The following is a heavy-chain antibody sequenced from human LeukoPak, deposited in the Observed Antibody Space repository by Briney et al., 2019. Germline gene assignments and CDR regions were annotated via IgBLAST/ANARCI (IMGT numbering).Heavy chain of an antibody. CDR2: ISSNGGST. Sequence: GGSLRLSCAASGFTFSSYEMNWVRQAPGKGLEYASAISSNGGSTYYADSVKGRFTISRDNSKNTLYLQMSSLRGEDTAVYYCVKDRDYDILTAVFDYWGQGTLVTVSS. V-gene: IGHV3-64D*06. D-gene: IGHD3-9*01. CDR1: GFTFSSYE. J-gene: IGHJ4*02. CDR3: VKDRDYDILTAVFDY.